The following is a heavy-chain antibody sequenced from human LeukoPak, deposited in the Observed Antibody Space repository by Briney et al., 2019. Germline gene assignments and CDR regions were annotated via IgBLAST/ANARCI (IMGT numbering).Heavy chain of an antibody. CDR1: GFTVSSNY. CDR3: AKAPVTTCRGAFCYPFDY. CDR2: IYSGGST. J-gene: IGHJ4*02. V-gene: IGHV3-53*01. D-gene: IGHD2-15*01. Sequence: GGSLRLSCAASGFTVSSNYMSWVRQAPGEGLEWVSVIYSGGSTYYADSVKGRFTISRDNSKNTLYLQMNSLRAEDTAVYYCAKAPVTTCRGAFCYPFDYWGLGTLVTVSS.